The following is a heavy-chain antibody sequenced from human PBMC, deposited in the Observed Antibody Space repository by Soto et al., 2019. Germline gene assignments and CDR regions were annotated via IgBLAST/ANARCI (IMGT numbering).Heavy chain of an antibody. CDR3: ARDFGNEVVPAANLGDYYYGMDV. Sequence: SVKLSRKASGGTFSSYAISWLRQATGQGLEWMGGIIPIFGTANYAQKFQGRVTITADKSTSTAYMELSSLRSEDTAVYYCARDFGNEVVPAANLGDYYYGMDVWGQGTTVTVSS. D-gene: IGHD2-2*01. CDR2: IIPIFGTA. V-gene: IGHV1-69*06. J-gene: IGHJ6*02. CDR1: GGTFSSYA.